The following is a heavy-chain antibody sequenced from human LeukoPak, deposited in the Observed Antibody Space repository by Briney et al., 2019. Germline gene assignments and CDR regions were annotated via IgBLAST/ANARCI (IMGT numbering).Heavy chain of an antibody. CDR2: IYPGDSDT. J-gene: IGHJ4*02. V-gene: IGHV5-51*01. CDR3: ARLFMFPGSVGVYYFDY. Sequence: GGSLRLSCKGSGYSFTSYWIGWVRQMRGKCLEWMGIIYPGDSDTRYSPSFQGQVTISADKSISTAYLQWSSLKASNTAMYYCARLFMFPGSVGVYYFDYWGQGTLVTVSS. CDR1: GYSFTSYW. D-gene: IGHD2-8*01.